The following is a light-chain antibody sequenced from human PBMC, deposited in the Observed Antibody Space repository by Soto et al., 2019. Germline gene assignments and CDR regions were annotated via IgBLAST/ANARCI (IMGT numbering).Light chain of an antibody. CDR3: SSYTSRSIVV. V-gene: IGLV2-14*01. CDR2: EVS. J-gene: IGLJ2*01. Sequence: QSALTQPASVSGSPGQSSTISCTGTSSDVGGYNYVSWYQQHPGKAPKLMIYEVSNRPSGVSNRFSGSKSGNTASLTISGLQAEDEADYYCSSYTSRSIVVFGGGTKLTVL. CDR1: SSDVGGYNY.